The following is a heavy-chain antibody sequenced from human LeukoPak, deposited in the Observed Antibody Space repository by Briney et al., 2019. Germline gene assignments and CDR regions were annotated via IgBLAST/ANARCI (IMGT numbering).Heavy chain of an antibody. D-gene: IGHD2-21*01. V-gene: IGHV1-18*01. J-gene: IGHJ4*02. CDR1: GYTFTSYG. CDR2: ISAYDGNT. Sequence: ASVKVSCKASGYTFTSYGISWVRQAPGQGLEWMGWISAYDGNTNYAQKLQGRVTMTTDTSTSTAYMELRSLRSDDTAVYYCARVAYCGGDCYFWKYYFDYWGQGTLVTVSS. CDR3: ARVAYCGGDCYFWKYYFDY.